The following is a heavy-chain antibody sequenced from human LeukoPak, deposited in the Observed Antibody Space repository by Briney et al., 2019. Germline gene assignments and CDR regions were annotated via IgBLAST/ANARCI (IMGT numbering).Heavy chain of an antibody. CDR3: ARGGIAAADIDY. J-gene: IGHJ4*02. V-gene: IGHV3-33*01. CDR1: GFTFSTYG. Sequence: GRSLRLSCAPSGFTFSTYGMHWVRQAPGKGREWVAVIWNDGSNKYYADSVKGRFTISRDISKNTLHLQMNSLRAEDTAIYYCARGGIAAADIDYWGQGTLVTVSS. CDR2: IWNDGSNK. D-gene: IGHD6-13*01.